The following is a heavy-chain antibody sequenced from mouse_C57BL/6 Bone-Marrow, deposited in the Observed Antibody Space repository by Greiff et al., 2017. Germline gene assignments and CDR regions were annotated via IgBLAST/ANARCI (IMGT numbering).Heavy chain of an antibody. CDR3: ARGEGNYGGAYAMDD. V-gene: IGHV5-16*01. D-gene: IGHD2-1*01. CDR1: GFTFSDYY. J-gene: IGHJ4*01. Sequence: EVMLVESEGGLVQPGSSMKLSCTASGFTFSDYYMAWVRQVPEKGLEWVANINYDGSSTYYLDSLKSRFIISGDNAKNILYLQRSSLKSEDTATYYCARGEGNYGGAYAMDDWGQGTAVTVSS. CDR2: INYDGSST.